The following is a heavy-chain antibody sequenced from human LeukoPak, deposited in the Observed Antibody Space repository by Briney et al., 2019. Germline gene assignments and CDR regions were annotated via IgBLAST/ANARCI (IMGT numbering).Heavy chain of an antibody. CDR2: IYHSGST. Sequence: PSETLSLTCTVSGGSISSSSYYWGWIRQPPGKGLEWIGSIYHSGSTYYNPSLKRRVTMSIDTSKNQFSLKLSSVTAADTAVYYCARNGYYSADNWGQGTLVTVSS. J-gene: IGHJ4*02. CDR1: GGSISSSSYY. CDR3: ARNGYYSADN. D-gene: IGHD3-22*01. V-gene: IGHV4-39*07.